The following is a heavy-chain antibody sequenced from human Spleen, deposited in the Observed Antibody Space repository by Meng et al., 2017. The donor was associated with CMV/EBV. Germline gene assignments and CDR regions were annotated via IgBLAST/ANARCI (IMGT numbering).Heavy chain of an antibody. D-gene: IGHD6-6*01. CDR1: GYKFIDYY. CDR3: ARTGGNIAARPGDYYYGMDV. CDR2: INPNTGDT. Sequence: ASVKVSCQASGYKFIDYYMFWVRQAPGQGLEWMGWINPNTGDTNNAQKFQGRVTMTWDTSIGTAYMELRRLRYDDTAVYYCARTGGNIAARPGDYYYGMDVWGQGTSVTVSS. V-gene: IGHV1-2*02. J-gene: IGHJ6*02.